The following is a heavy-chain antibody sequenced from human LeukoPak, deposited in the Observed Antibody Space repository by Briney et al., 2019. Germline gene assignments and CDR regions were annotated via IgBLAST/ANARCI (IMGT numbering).Heavy chain of an antibody. CDR1: GFTFSSYN. CDR2: SSTTTGYI. J-gene: IGHJ4*02. CDR3: ARRIPLDS. Sequence: GGSLRLSCAASGFTFSSYNMHWVRQAPGKGLEWVSSSSTTTGYIHYSDSVKGRFTISRDNAKNSLYLQMNSLRAEDTAVYYCARRIPLDSWGQGTLVTVSS. V-gene: IGHV3-21*01.